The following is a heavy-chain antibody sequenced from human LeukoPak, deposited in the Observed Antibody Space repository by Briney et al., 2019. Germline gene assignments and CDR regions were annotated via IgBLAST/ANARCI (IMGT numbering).Heavy chain of an antibody. J-gene: IGHJ5*02. Sequence: PSETLSLTCTVSGGSISSYYWSWIRQPPGKGLEWIGEINHSGSTNYNPSLKSRVTISVDTSKNQFSLKLSPVTAADTAVYYCARGFGHPYPRTYAGLYNWFDPWGQGTLVTVSS. D-gene: IGHD3/OR15-3a*01. CDR3: ARGFGHPYPRTYAGLYNWFDP. CDR1: GGSISSYY. CDR2: INHSGST. V-gene: IGHV4-34*01.